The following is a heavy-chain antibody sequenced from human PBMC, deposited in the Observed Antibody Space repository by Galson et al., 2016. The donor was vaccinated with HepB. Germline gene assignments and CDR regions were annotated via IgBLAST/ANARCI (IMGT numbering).Heavy chain of an antibody. CDR3: AKDGVAYALDY. D-gene: IGHD3-10*01. Sequence: SLRLSCAASGFTFSSYGMHWVRQAPGKGLEWVALISYDGSKKYYADSVKGRFTISRDNSKNTLYLQMNSLRVEDTAVYHCAKDGVAYALDYWGQGTLVTVSS. J-gene: IGHJ4*02. CDR1: GFTFSSYG. CDR2: ISYDGSKK. V-gene: IGHV3-30*18.